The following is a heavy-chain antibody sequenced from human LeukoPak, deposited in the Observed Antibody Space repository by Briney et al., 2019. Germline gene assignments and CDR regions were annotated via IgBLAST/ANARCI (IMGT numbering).Heavy chain of an antibody. CDR1: GGSFSGYY. D-gene: IGHD3-22*01. V-gene: IGHV4-34*01. CDR2: INHSGST. CDR3: ARVVHYYDSSGYFDY. J-gene: IGHJ4*02. Sequence: PSETLSLTCAVYGGSFSGYYWSWIRQPPGKGLGWIGEINHSGSTNYNPSLKSRVTISVDTSKNQFSLKLSSVTAADTAVYYCARVVHYYDSSGYFDYWGQGTLVTVSS.